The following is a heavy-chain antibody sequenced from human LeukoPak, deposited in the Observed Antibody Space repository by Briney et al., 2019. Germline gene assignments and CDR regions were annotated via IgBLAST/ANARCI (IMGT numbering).Heavy chain of an antibody. D-gene: IGHD3-10*01. V-gene: IGHV3-66*01. J-gene: IGHJ5*02. CDR2: IYSGGST. CDR3: ARGAYGSGSYGDNWFDP. CDR1: GFSFNNYA. Sequence: GGSLRLSCAASGFSFNNYAMNWVRQAPGKGLEWVSVIYSGGSTYYADSVKGRFTISRDNSKNTLYLQMNSLRAEDTAVYYCARGAYGSGSYGDNWFDPWGQGTLVTVSS.